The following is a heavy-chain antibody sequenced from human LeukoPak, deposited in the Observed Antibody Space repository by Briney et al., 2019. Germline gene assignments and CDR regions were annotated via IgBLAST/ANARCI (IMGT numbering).Heavy chain of an antibody. J-gene: IGHJ5*02. Sequence: PSETLSLTCTVSGGSISSYYWSWIRQPPGKGLEWIGYIYYSGSTNYNPSLKSRVTILVDTSKNQFSLKLSSVTAADTAVYYCTRGLGSSSPWGQGTLVTVSS. V-gene: IGHV4-59*01. D-gene: IGHD6-6*01. CDR1: GGSISSYY. CDR3: TRGLGSSSP. CDR2: IYYSGST.